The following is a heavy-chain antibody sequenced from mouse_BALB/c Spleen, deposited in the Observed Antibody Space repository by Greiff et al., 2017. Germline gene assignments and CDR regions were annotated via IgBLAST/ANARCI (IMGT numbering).Heavy chain of an antibody. Sequence: EVMLVESGGGLVQPGGSLKLSCAASGFTFSSYTMSWVRQTPEKRLEWVAYISNGGGSTYYPDTVKGRFTISRDNAKNTLYLQMSSLKSEDTAMYYCARQYGNYGAWFAYWGQGTLVTVSA. CDR1: GFTFSSYT. J-gene: IGHJ3*01. V-gene: IGHV5-12-2*01. CDR2: ISNGGGST. D-gene: IGHD2-1*01. CDR3: ARQYGNYGAWFAY.